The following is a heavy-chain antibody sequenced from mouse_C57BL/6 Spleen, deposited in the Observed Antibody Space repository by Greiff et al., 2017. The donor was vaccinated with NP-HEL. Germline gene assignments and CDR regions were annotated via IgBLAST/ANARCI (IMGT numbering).Heavy chain of an antibody. D-gene: IGHD2-3*01. CDR1: GYTFTSYG. J-gene: IGHJ2*01. CDR3: ARFDGYPDYFDY. CDR2: IYPRSGNT. Sequence: QVQLQQPGAELARPGASVKLSCKASGYTFTSYGISWVKQRTGQGLEWIGEIYPRSGNTYYNEKFKGKATLTADKSSSTAYMELRSLTSEDSAVYFCARFDGYPDYFDYWGQGTTLTVSS. V-gene: IGHV1-81*01.